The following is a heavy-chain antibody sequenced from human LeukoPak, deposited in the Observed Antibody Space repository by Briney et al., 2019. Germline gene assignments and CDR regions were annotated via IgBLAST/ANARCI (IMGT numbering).Heavy chain of an antibody. Sequence: GGSLRLSCAASGFTFSSYGMHWVRQAPGKGLEWVAFIRYDGSNKYYADSVKGRFTISRDNSKNTLYLQMNGLRAEDTAVYYCAKDSHADIVATILDYWGQGTLVTVSS. J-gene: IGHJ4*02. CDR3: AKDSHADIVATILDY. CDR1: GFTFSSYG. D-gene: IGHD5-12*01. V-gene: IGHV3-30*02. CDR2: IRYDGSNK.